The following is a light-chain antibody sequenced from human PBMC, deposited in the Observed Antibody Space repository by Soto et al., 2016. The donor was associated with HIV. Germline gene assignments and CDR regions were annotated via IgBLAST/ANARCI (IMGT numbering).Light chain of an antibody. J-gene: IGLJ1*01. CDR2: DDS. Sequence: SYELTQPPSVSVAPGKTARVTCGGNNIGTKSVHWYQQKPGQAPVLVVYDDSDRPSGIPERFSASNSGNTATLTISRVEAGDEADYYCRVWDSSSDHYVFGTGTEVTVL. V-gene: IGLV3-21*03. CDR1: NIGTKS. CDR3: RVWDSSSDHYV.